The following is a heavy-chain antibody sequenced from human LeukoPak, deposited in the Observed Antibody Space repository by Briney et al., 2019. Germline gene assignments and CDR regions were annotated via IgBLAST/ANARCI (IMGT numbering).Heavy chain of an antibody. J-gene: IGHJ4*02. D-gene: IGHD2-21*02. Sequence: ASAKVSCKASGYTFTSYGISWVRQAPGQGLEWMGWISAYNGNTNYAQKLQGRVTMTTDTSTSTAYMELRSLRSDDTAVYYCAAREGHCGGDCYPYFFDYWGQGTLVTVSS. CDR2: ISAYNGNT. CDR1: GYTFTSYG. V-gene: IGHV1-18*01. CDR3: AAREGHCGGDCYPYFFDY.